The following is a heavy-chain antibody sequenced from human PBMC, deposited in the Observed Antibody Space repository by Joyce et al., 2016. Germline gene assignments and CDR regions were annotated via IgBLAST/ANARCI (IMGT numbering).Heavy chain of an antibody. D-gene: IGHD3-22*01. V-gene: IGHV1-24*01. Sequence: QVHLMQSAAEVKKPGASVRVSCKVSGYTLTHLSVHWVRQILGKGLEWMGGFEPDEGETLYAQSFQGRVTMTEDRSSDTAYMELRSLRSDDTAMYYCATGDDSHYFDSWGQGTLVIVSS. CDR3: ATGDDSHYFDS. CDR1: GYTLTHLS. CDR2: FEPDEGET. J-gene: IGHJ4*02.